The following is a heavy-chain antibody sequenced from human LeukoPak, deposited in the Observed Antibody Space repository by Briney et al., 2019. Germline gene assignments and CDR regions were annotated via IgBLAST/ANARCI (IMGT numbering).Heavy chain of an antibody. CDR2: IYHSGST. CDR3: ARAPYDFWSGENGFYMDV. J-gene: IGHJ6*03. V-gene: IGHV4-30-2*01. D-gene: IGHD3-3*01. Sequence: SETLSLTCTVSGGSISSGGYYWSWIRQPPGKGLEWIGYIYHSGSTYYNPSLKSRVTISVDRSKNQFSLKLSSVTAADTAVYYCARAPYDFWSGENGFYMDVWGKGTTVTVSS. CDR1: GGSISSGGYY.